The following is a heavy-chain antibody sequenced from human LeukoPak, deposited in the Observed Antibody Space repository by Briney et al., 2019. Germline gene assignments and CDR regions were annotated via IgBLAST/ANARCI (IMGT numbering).Heavy chain of an antibody. CDR2: IYYSGST. J-gene: IGHJ4*02. Sequence: SETLSLTCTVSGGSISSYYWSWIRQPPGKGLERIGYIYYSGSTNYNPSLKSRVTISVDTSKNQFSLKLSSVTAADTAVYYCARQRYSGSFPDYWGQGTLVTVSS. CDR1: GGSISSYY. D-gene: IGHD1-26*01. CDR3: ARQRYSGSFPDY. V-gene: IGHV4-59*08.